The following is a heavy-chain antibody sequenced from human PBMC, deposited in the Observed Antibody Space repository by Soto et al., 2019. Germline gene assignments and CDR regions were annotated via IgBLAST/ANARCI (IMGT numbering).Heavy chain of an antibody. V-gene: IGHV3-21*01. CDR1: GFTFSSYS. J-gene: IGHJ6*02. D-gene: IGHD6-19*01. CDR3: ARAIAVAGTPPSV. Sequence: NPGGSLRLSCAASGFTFSSYSMNWVRQAPGKGLEWVSSISSSSSYIYYADSVKGRFTISRDNAKNSLYLQMNSLRAEDTAVYYCARAIAVAGTPPSVWGQGTTVTVSS. CDR2: ISSSSSYI.